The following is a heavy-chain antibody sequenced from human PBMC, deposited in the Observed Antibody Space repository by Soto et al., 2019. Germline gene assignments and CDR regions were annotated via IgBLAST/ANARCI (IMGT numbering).Heavy chain of an antibody. CDR3: TTSSGHLDH. CDR1: GFTFSGYS. CDR2: IIGSSGSI. J-gene: IGHJ4*02. V-gene: IGHV3-48*02. Sequence: DVQLVESGGGLVQPGGSLRLSCAASGFTFSGYSMNWVRQAPGKGLDWISYIIGSSGSIYYAASVKGRFTISRDNAKNSLYLQMNSLRDEDTAVYYCTTSSGHLDHWGQGTLVTVSS. D-gene: IGHD3-22*01.